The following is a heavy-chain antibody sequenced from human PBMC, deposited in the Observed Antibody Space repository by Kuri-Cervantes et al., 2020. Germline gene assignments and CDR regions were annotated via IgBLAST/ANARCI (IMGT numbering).Heavy chain of an antibody. CDR3: AKEGSRYYYYGMDV. J-gene: IGHJ6*02. CDR2: ISYDGSNK. Sequence: GESLKISCAASGFTFSNYDMHWVRQAPGKGLEWVAVISYDGSNKYYADSVKGRFTISRDNSKNTLYLQMNSLRAEDTAVYYCAKEGSRYYYYGMDVWGQGTTVTVSS. CDR1: GFTFSNYD. V-gene: IGHV3-30-3*02. D-gene: IGHD3-10*01.